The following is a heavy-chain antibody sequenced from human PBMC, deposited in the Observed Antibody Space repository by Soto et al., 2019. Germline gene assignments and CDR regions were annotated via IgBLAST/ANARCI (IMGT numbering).Heavy chain of an antibody. Sequence: SETLSLPCIVSGESISSSSYYWGWIRQPPGKGLEWIGSIYYSGRTYYNPSFKSRVTISMDTSKNQFSLKLSSVTATDTAVYYCARQRTTVVTQAYFDHWGQGALVTVSS. D-gene: IGHD2-21*02. J-gene: IGHJ4*02. CDR1: GESISSSSYY. V-gene: IGHV4-39*01. CDR3: ARQRTTVVTQAYFDH. CDR2: IYYSGRT.